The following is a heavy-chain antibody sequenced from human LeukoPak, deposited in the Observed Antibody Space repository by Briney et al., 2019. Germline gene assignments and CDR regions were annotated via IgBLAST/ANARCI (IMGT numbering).Heavy chain of an antibody. V-gene: IGHV1-2*02. Sequence: APVKVSCKASGYTFTGYYMHWVRQAPGQGLEWMGWINPNSGGTNYAQKFQGRVTMTRDTSISTAYMELSRLRSDDTAVYYCARDYYDSWSGYYTGGLGYWGQGTLVTVSS. J-gene: IGHJ4*02. CDR2: INPNSGGT. D-gene: IGHD3-3*01. CDR3: ARDYYDSWSGYYTGGLGY. CDR1: GYTFTGYY.